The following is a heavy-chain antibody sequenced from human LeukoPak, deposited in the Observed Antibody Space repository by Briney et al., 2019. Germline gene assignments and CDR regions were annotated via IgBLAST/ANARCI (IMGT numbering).Heavy chain of an antibody. CDR1: GFEISSFW. Sequence: GRSLRLSCEASGFEISSFWMSWVRQAPGKGLEWVANIKQDEYEKYYVDAVKGRFTTSRDNAKNSLYLQLNSLRAEDTAVYYCARLVTTGPGTFDIWGQGTMVTVSS. CDR2: IKQDEYEK. D-gene: IGHD4-17*01. J-gene: IGHJ3*02. V-gene: IGHV3-7*01. CDR3: ARLVTTGPGTFDI.